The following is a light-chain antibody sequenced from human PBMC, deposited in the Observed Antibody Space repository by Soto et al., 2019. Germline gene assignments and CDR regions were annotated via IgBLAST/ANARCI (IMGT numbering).Light chain of an antibody. CDR1: SGDVGGFNY. CDR2: EVS. Sequence: QSVRTQPASVYWSLGQPITISCTGTSGDVGGFNYVSWYQQHPGKAPKLMIYEVSNRPSGVSNRFSGCKSGNTASLTISGLQAEDEADYYCSSYTSSSTYGFGSGTKVTVL. J-gene: IGLJ1*01. V-gene: IGLV2-14*01. CDR3: SSYTSSSTYG.